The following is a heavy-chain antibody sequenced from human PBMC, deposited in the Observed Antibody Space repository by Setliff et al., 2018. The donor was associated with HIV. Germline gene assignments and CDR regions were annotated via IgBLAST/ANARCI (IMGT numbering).Heavy chain of an antibody. Sequence: KTSETLSLTCTVSGGSISSSSYYWTWIRQPPGKGLEWTGSIYHTGRTCYNRSLESRLTISIDTSKNQFSLKLTSVTAADTAMYYCASRIYYYDESRVLREEGFVPWGQGTLVTVSS. D-gene: IGHD3-22*01. CDR2: IYHTGRT. J-gene: IGHJ5*02. V-gene: IGHV4-39*01. CDR1: GGSISSSSYY. CDR3: ASRIYYYDESRVLREEGFVP.